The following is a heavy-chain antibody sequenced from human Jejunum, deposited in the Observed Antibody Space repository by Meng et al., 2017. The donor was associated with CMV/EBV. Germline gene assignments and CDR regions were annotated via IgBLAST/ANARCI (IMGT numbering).Heavy chain of an antibody. CDR3: AKDVDH. Sequence: QGDLGGAGGGVVQPGGSLRLSCAASGFTFSSDGMHWVRQAPGRGPEWVAFIEYDGSDKYYADSMKGRFTISRDNSKNTMYLQMTSLKAEDTALYYCAKDVDHWGQGTLVTVSS. J-gene: IGHJ4*02. V-gene: IGHV3-30*02. CDR1: GFTFSSDG. CDR2: IEYDGSDK.